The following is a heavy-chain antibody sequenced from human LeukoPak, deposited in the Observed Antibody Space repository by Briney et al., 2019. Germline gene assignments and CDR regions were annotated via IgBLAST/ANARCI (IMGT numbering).Heavy chain of an antibody. V-gene: IGHV1-46*01. CDR2: IYPRDGST. CDR1: GYTFTSYG. CDR3: ARDQEGFDY. Sequence: ASVKVSCKASGYTFTSYGISWGRQAPGQGLEWMGMIYPRDGSTSYAQNFQGRVTVIRDTSTTTVHMELRGLRSEDTAVYYCARDQEGFDYWGQGTVVTVSS. J-gene: IGHJ4*02.